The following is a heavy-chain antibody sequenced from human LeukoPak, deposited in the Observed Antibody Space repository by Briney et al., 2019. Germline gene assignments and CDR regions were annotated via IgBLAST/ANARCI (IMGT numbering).Heavy chain of an antibody. Sequence: GGSLRLSCVASGFTFTNYAMAWVRQAPGKGLEWVSSITDSGSSTYYADSVKGRITIPRNNYKNTLCLKMNSVRAEHTAIYYCAKGLRGRYDSWGQGNLVTVSS. D-gene: IGHD3-16*01. CDR1: GFTFTNYA. V-gene: IGHV3-23*01. J-gene: IGHJ5*01. CDR2: ITDSGSST. CDR3: AKGLRGRYDS.